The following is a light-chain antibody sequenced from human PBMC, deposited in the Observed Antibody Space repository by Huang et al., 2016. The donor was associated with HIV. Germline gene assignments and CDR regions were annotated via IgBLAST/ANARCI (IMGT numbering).Light chain of an antibody. V-gene: IGKV3-15*01. Sequence: EIVMTQSPATLSVSPGERGTLSCRASQTINTNLAWYQQTPGQAPRLRIYGSSTRATGIPARFSGSGSGTGVSLTISSLQSEDAAVYYCQQYDSWPGTFGQGTKLEIK. CDR1: QTINTN. CDR3: QQYDSWPGT. J-gene: IGKJ2*01. CDR2: GSS.